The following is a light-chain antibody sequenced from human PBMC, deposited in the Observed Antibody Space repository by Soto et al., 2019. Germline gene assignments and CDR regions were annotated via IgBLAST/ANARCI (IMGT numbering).Light chain of an antibody. CDR3: QTWVGSGNVV. CDR2: LNSDGSH. Sequence: QSVLTQSPTASASLGASVKVTCTLSSGHSSYAIAWHQQQPEKGPRYLMKLNSDGSHSKGDGIPDRCSGSSSGAERYLTIASLQSEDEADYYCQTWVGSGNVVFCGGTELAVL. J-gene: IGLJ2*01. V-gene: IGLV4-69*01. CDR1: SGHSSYA.